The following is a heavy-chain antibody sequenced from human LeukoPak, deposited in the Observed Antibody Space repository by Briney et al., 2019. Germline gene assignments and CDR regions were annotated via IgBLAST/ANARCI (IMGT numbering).Heavy chain of an antibody. CDR2: IQEDGSKT. Sequence: GRSLSLSCAPSSFTFSSYWMTWDRQAPGKGLEWVAKIQEDGSKTFYMNSVKGSFTISRDNAKNSLYLQMNSLRAEDTAVYYWARDPYYSDSGSFAAFDIWGQGTKVTVSS. J-gene: IGHJ3*02. CDR1: SFTFSSYW. CDR3: ARDPYYSDSGSFAAFDI. V-gene: IGHV3-7*01. D-gene: IGHD3-10*01.